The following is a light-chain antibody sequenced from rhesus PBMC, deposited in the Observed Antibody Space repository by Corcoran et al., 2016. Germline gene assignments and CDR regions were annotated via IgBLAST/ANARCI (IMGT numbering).Light chain of an antibody. CDR1: QDISNW. CDR2: AAS. J-gene: IGKJ1*01. CDR3: QHHNSSPWA. Sequence: DIQMTQSPFSLSASVGDRVSTTCQASQDISNWLAWYQQKPGTAPKLLIFAASRCLSGVPSRFSGRGSGTDFTLTISNLPPEEFATYLCQHHNSSPWAFGQVAKVEVE. V-gene: IGKV1-33*02.